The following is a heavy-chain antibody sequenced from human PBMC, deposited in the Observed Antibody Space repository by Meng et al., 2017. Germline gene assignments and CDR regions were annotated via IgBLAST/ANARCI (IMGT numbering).Heavy chain of an antibody. CDR1: GYTFTSYT. CDR2: IKSANGDA. J-gene: IGHJ5*02. Sequence: QVQLVQSWAELEKPGASVKFSCQASGYTFTSYTIHWVRQAPGQSLAWMGWIKSANGDAKYSQKFQGRLTLTRDTSASTAYLELSSLTFEDTAVYHCARGTGSSWFDPWGQGTLVTVSS. V-gene: IGHV1-3*01. D-gene: IGHD6-13*01. CDR3: ARGTGSSWFDP.